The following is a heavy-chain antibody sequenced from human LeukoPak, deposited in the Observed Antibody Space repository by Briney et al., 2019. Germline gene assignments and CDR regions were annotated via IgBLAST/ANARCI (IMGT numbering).Heavy chain of an antibody. CDR1: GFTSSSYA. CDR2: ISGSGGST. J-gene: IGHJ4*02. D-gene: IGHD3-22*01. CDR3: ARWTLQYYYDSSGYALDY. V-gene: IGHV3-23*01. Sequence: GGSLRLSCAASGFTSSSYAMSWVRQAPGKGLEWVSAISGSGGSTYYADSVKGRFTISRDNSKNTLYLEMNSLRAEDTAVYYCARWTLQYYYDSSGYALDYWGQGTLVTVSS.